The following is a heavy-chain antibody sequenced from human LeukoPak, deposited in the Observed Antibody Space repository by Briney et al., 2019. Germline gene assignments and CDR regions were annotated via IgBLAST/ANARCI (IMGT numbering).Heavy chain of an antibody. J-gene: IGHJ4*02. CDR2: ISGSGIST. CDR1: GFTFGNYA. D-gene: IGHD4-17*01. Sequence: GGSLRLSCAASGFTFGNYAMSWVRQAPGKGLEWVSAISGSGISTYYADSVKGRFTISRDNSKSSLYLQMNSLRAEDTAVYYCAKGPDYGDFYFDYWGQGTLVTVSS. CDR3: AKGPDYGDFYFDY. V-gene: IGHV3-23*01.